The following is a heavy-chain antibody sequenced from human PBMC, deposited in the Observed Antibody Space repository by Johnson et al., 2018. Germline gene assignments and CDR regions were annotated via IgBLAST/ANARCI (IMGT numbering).Heavy chain of an antibody. CDR2: ISYDGSTK. J-gene: IGHJ1*01. Sequence: QVQLQESGGGVVQPGRSLRLSCVASGLIFSTYGMHWVRQAPGKGLEWVAVISYDGSTKYYADSVRGRFTISTDNSKNTLYLQMNSLRAEDTAGYSCAPGYSSSPNSEYFHHWGQGNLVTVSS. CDR3: APGYSSSPNSEYFHH. CDR1: GLIFSTYG. V-gene: IGHV3-30*03. D-gene: IGHD6-6*01.